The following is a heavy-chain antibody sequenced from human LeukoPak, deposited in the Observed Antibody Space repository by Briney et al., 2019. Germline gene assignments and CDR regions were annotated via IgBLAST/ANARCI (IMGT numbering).Heavy chain of an antibody. V-gene: IGHV1-46*03. D-gene: IGHD6-19*01. J-gene: IGHJ4*02. Sequence: ASVRVSCKASGYTFTSYYMHWVRQAPGQGLEWMGIINPSGGSTSYAQKFQGRVTMTRDTSTSTVYMELSSLRSEDTAVYYCARDLYGEQWLNPFDYWGQGTLVTVSS. CDR3: ARDLYGEQWLNPFDY. CDR2: INPSGGST. CDR1: GYTFTSYY.